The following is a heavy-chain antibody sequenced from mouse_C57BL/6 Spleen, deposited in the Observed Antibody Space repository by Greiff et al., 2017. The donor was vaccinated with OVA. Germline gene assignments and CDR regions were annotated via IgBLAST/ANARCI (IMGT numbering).Heavy chain of an antibody. Sequence: QVQLQQPGAELVRPGSSVKLSCKASGYTFTSYWMDWVKQRPGQGLEWIGNIYPSDSETHYNQKFKDKATLTVDKSSSTAYMQLSSLTSEDSAVYYCATITAVVAPDAMDYWGQGTSVTVSS. J-gene: IGHJ4*01. V-gene: IGHV1-61*01. CDR1: GYTFTSYW. CDR2: IYPSDSET. D-gene: IGHD1-1*01. CDR3: ATITAVVAPDAMDY.